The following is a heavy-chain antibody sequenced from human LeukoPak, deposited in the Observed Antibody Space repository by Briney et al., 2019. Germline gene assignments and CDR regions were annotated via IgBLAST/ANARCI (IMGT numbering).Heavy chain of an antibody. CDR2: INPNSGDT. CDR1: GYTFTGYY. CDR3: TRGYCSGGRCYILDY. D-gene: IGHD2-15*01. J-gene: IGHJ4*02. V-gene: IGHV1-2*02. Sequence: ASVKVSCKASGYTFTGYYRHWVRQAPGQGPEWMGWINPNSGDTNYPQNFQGRVSMTRDTSISPAYMELSSLRSDDTALYYCTRGYCSGGRCYILDYWGQGTLVTVSS.